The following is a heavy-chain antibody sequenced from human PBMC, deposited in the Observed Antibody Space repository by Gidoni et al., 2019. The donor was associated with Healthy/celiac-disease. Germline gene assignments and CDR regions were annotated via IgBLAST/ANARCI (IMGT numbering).Heavy chain of an antibody. CDR3: ARLSFEGLGYCSGGSCYSRDY. CDR1: GGSISSSNW. Sequence: QVQLQESGPGLVTPSGTLSLTCAVSGGSISSSNWWSWVRQPPGKGLEWIGEIYHSGSTNYNPALKSRVTISVDKSKNQFSLKLSSVTAADTAVYYCARLSFEGLGYCSGGSCYSRDYWGQGTLVTVSS. J-gene: IGHJ4*02. V-gene: IGHV4-4*02. D-gene: IGHD2-15*01. CDR2: IYHSGST.